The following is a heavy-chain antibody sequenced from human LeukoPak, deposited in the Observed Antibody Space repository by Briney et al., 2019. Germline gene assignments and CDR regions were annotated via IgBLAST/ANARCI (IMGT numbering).Heavy chain of an antibody. CDR1: GVSISSSSYY. CDR3: ARLYSSSWYGGYYFDY. J-gene: IGHJ4*02. V-gene: IGHV4-39*01. CDR2: IYYSGST. Sequence: PSETLSLTCTVSGVSISSSSYYWSWIRQPPGKGLEWIGSIYYSGSTYYNPSLKSRVTISVDTSKNQFSLKLSSVTAADTAVYYCARLYSSSWYGGYYFDYWGQGTLVTVFS. D-gene: IGHD6-13*01.